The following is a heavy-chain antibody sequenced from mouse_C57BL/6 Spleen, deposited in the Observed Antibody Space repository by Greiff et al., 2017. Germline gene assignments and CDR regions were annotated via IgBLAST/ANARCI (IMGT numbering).Heavy chain of an antibody. J-gene: IGHJ2*01. D-gene: IGHD2-1*01. Sequence: VQLQQSGAELMKPGASLKLSCKATGYTFTGYWIEWVQQSPGHGLEWIGDILPGSGSTYYNEKVKGKVTFSADTSTNTPFLQLSSLTTEDAAIYYCVRVIYYCPYYFDYRGQGTTLTVSS. CDR2: ILPGSGST. V-gene: IGHV1-9*01. CDR3: VRVIYYCPYYFDY. CDR1: GYTFTGYW.